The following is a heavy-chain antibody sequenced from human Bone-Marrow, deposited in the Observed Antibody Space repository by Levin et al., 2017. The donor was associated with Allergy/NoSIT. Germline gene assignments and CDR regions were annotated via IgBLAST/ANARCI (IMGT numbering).Heavy chain of an antibody. CDR2: ISFDGTNQ. D-gene: IGHD3-16*02. CDR3: AKATPYNYVWGTTRYTDTFDV. J-gene: IGHJ3*01. V-gene: IGHV3-30*18. Sequence: SCAASGFTFSSYGIHWVRQAPGKGLEWVAVISFDGTNQFYIDSMKGRFTISRDNSKNTVYLQMNSLRAEDTAVYYCAKATPYNYVWGTTRYTDTFDVWGQGTVVIVSS. CDR1: GFTFSSYG.